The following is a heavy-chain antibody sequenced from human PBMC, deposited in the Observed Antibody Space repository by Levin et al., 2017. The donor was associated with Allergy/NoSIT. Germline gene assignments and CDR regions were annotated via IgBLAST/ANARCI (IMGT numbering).Heavy chain of an antibody. V-gene: IGHV3-11*03. J-gene: IGHJ4*02. CDR1: GFTFSDYY. CDR2: ISSSSSYT. CDR3: AGGSGSYSVDY. Sequence: GESLKISCAASGFTFSDYYMSWIRQAPGKGLEWVSYISSSSSYTNYADSVKGRFTISRDNAKNSLYLQMNSLRAEDTAVYYCAGGSGSYSVDYWGQGTLVTVSS. D-gene: IGHD3-10*01.